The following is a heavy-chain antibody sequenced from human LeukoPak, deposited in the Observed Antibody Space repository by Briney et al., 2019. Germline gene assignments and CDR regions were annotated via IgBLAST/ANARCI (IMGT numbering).Heavy chain of an antibody. CDR3: ARASYSYDISGWVPFDY. J-gene: IGHJ4*02. D-gene: IGHD3-22*01. V-gene: IGHV4-59*01. Sequence: SETLSLTCTVSGGSISSYYWSWIRQPPGKGLEWIGYIYYSGSTNYNPSLKRRVTISVDTSKNQFSLKLSSVTAADTAVYYCARASYSYDISGWVPFDYWGQGTLVTVSS. CDR2: IYYSGST. CDR1: GGSISSYY.